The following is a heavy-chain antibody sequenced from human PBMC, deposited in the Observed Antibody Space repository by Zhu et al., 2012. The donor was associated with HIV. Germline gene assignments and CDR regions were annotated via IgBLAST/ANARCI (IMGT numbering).Heavy chain of an antibody. V-gene: IGHV4-59*11. J-gene: IGHJ4*02. CDR1: GGSMSSHY. Sequence: QVQLQESGPQLVKPSETLSLTCTVSGGSMSSHYWNWVRQPPGKGLQWIGYMYSSGSTKYNFSLKSRVVISLDMSKNQFSLNLSSVTTADTAVYYCARSVKGQLVFDSWGQGALVTVSS. CDR3: ARSVKGQLVFDS. D-gene: IGHD1-1*01. CDR2: MYSSGST.